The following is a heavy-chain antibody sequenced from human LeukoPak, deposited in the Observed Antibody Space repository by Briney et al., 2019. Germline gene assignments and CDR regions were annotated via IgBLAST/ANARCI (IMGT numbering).Heavy chain of an antibody. CDR2: IYYSGST. Sequence: PSETLSLTCTVSGGCISSYYWSWIRQPPGKGLEWIGYIYYSGSTNYNPSLKSRVTISVDTSKNQFSLKLSSVTAADTAVYYCAATSSYSGSWYYGLDYWGQGTLVTVSS. D-gene: IGHD6-13*01. CDR3: AATSSYSGSWYYGLDY. CDR1: GGCISSYY. V-gene: IGHV4-59*08. J-gene: IGHJ4*02.